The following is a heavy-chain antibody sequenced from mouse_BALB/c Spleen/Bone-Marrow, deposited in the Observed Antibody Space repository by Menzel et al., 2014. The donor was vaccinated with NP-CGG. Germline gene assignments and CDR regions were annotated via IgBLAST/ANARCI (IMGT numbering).Heavy chain of an antibody. CDR2: ISSGGSA. D-gene: IGHD2-4*01. CDR3: ARGYDYDFDY. CDR1: GFTFXNFA. Sequence: EVKLQESGGGLVKPGGSLKLSCAASGFTFXNFAMSWVRQTPDKRLEWVASISSGGSAYYPDSVKGRLSISRDNARDILFLQMSSLRSEDTAMYYCARGYDYDFDYWGQGTTLTVSS. J-gene: IGHJ2*01. V-gene: IGHV5-6-5*01.